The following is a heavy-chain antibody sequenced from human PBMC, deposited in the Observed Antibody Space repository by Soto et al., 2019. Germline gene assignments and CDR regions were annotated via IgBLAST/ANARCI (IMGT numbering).Heavy chain of an antibody. J-gene: IGHJ6*02. V-gene: IGHV5-51*01. CDR1: GYSFTSYW. CDR3: ARQIADPYYYYSGMDV. CDR2: IYPGDSDT. Sequence: GESLKISCKGSGYSFTSYWIGWVRQMPGKGLEWMGIIYPGDSDTRYSPSFQGQVTISADKSISTAYLQWSSLKASDTAMYYCARQIADPYYYYSGMDVWGQGTTVTVSS. D-gene: IGHD6-13*01.